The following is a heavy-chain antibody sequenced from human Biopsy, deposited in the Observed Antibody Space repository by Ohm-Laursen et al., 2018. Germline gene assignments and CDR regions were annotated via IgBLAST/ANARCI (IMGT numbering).Heavy chain of an antibody. J-gene: IGHJ4*01. D-gene: IGHD1-1*01. Sequence: PTQTLTLTSSFSGLSLSSTGMRISWVRQPPEKAPECLGLIDWDDDKFYSPSLETRLSLSKDTTTNQVVLTLTDVDPEDTATYYCARTRAHNFGALEFWGQGILVTVSS. CDR1: GLSLSSTGMR. CDR3: ARTRAHNFGALEF. CDR2: IDWDDDK. V-gene: IGHV2-70*04.